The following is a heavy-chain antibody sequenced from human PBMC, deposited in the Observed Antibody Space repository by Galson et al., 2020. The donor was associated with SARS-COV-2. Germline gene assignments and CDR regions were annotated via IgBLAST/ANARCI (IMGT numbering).Heavy chain of an antibody. CDR2: IHTSGTT. V-gene: IGHV4-61*02. D-gene: IGHD3-3*01. CDR3: ARGGFLEFDEYCMDV. Sequence: SETLSLTCTVSGASIRSGRYHWSWIRQPAGKGLESIGRIHTSGTTNYNPSLKSRVTISLDTSKNQFSLRLRSVTAADTAVYYCARGGFLEFDEYCMDVWGQGTTVTVSS. CDR1: GASIRSGRYH. J-gene: IGHJ6*02.